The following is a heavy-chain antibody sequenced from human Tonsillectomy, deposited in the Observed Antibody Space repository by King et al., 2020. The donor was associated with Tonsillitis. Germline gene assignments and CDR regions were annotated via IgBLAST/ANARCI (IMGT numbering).Heavy chain of an antibody. J-gene: IGHJ4*02. CDR3: ARGVNDYVWGSYRYDY. CDR1: GGSISSYY. D-gene: IGHD3-16*02. CDR2: IYHSGST. Sequence: QVQLQESGPGLVKPSETLSLTCTVSGGSISSYYWSWIRQPPGKGLEWVGYIYHSGSTSYNPSLKSRVTISVDTSKNQFSLKLSSVSAADTAVYYCARGVNDYVWGSYRYDYWGQGTLVTVSS. V-gene: IGHV4-59*01.